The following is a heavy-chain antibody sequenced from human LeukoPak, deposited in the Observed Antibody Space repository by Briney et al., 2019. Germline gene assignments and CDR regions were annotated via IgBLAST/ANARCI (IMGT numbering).Heavy chain of an antibody. D-gene: IGHD3-22*01. J-gene: IGHJ4*02. Sequence: GGSLRLSCAASEFSVGSNYMTWVRQAPGKGLEWVSLIYSGGSTYYADSVKGRFTISRDNSKNTLYLQMNSLRAEDTAVYYCAKDDGHYDSSGYLHYWGQGTLVTVSS. CDR2: IYSGGST. CDR3: AKDDGHYDSSGYLHY. V-gene: IGHV3-53*01. CDR1: EFSVGSNY.